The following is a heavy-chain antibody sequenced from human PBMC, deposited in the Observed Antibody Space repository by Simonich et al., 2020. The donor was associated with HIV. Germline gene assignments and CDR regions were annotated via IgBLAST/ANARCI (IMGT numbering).Heavy chain of an antibody. CDR2: ISYDGSNK. Sequence: QVQLVESGGGVVQPGRSLRLSCAASGFTFSSYDMHWVRQAPGKGLEWVADISYDGSNKYYADSGKGRLPISGDNSKNTLYLQMNSRRSEDTAVYYCARDSRYYDFWSGYRPDAFDIWGQGTMVTVSS. CDR1: GFTFSSYD. D-gene: IGHD3-3*01. J-gene: IGHJ3*02. V-gene: IGHV3-30*07. CDR3: ARDSRYYDFWSGYRPDAFDI.